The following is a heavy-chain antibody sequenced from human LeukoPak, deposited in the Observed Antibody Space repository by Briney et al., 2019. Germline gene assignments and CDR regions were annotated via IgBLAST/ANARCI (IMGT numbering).Heavy chain of an antibody. CDR2: IGFYVTDT. V-gene: IGHV3-30*02. Sequence: PGCSLRLSCAASGFTFSSFGIHWVRQAPGAGLEWAAYIGFYVTDTYYAESVKGRFTISRDNSKNTVHLQVNSLRAADTALYSCARDLTESKYYIAFWGQGTLVTVS. CDR3: ARDLTESKYYIAF. J-gene: IGHJ4*01. D-gene: IGHD2-8*02. CDR1: GFTFSSFG.